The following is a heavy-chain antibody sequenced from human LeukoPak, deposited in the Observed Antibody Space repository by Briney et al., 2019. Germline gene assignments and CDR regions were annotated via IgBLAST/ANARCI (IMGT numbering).Heavy chain of an antibody. CDR2: IYPGDSDT. J-gene: IGHJ3*02. V-gene: IGHV5-51*01. D-gene: IGHD3-22*01. CDR1: GYSFTSYW. Sequence: RESLKISCKGSGYSFTSYWIGWVRQMPGKVLEWMGIIYPGDSDTRYSPSFQGQVTISADKSISTAYLQWSSLKASDTAMYYCASIYYYDSSGYYYQSRGAFDIWGQGTMVTVSS. CDR3: ASIYYYDSSGYYYQSRGAFDI.